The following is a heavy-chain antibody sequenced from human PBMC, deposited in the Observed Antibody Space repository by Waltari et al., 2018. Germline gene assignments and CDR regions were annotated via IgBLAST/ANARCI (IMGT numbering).Heavy chain of an antibody. CDR1: GYSISSGYY. D-gene: IGHD6-19*01. Sequence: QVQLQESGPGLVKPSETLSLTCAVSGYSISSGYYWGWIRQPPGKGLEWIGSIYHSGSTYYNPSLKSRVTISVDTSKNQFSLKLSSVTAADTAVYYCARDPVAVAGTLLDVWGQGTLVTVSS. J-gene: IGHJ4*02. V-gene: IGHV4-38-2*02. CDR3: ARDPVAVAGTLLDV. CDR2: IYHSGST.